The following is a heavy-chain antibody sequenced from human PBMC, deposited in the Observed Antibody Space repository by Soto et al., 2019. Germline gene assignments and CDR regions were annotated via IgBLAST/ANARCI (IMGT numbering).Heavy chain of an antibody. J-gene: IGHJ6*02. CDR3: ARGKGMEENYYYYGLDI. CDR1: GYTFTGYY. Sequence: ASVKVSCKASGYTFTGYYAHWVREAPGHGLEWMGWINPETGGTSYAQKFQGRVTLSRDTSINTAYLELSRLRSEDTAVYYCARGKGMEENYYYYGLDIWGQVTMVTVSS. D-gene: IGHD1-1*01. V-gene: IGHV1-2*02. CDR2: INPETGGT.